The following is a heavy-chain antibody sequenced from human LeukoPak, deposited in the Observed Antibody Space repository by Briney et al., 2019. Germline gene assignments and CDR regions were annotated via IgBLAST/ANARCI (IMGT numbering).Heavy chain of an antibody. CDR2: INPNSGGT. Sequence: ASVTVSCTASGYTFTGYYMHWVRQAPGQGLEWMGWINPNSGGTNYAQKFQGRVTMTRDTSISTAYMELSRLRSDDTAVYYCARTKVPAVTEGYFDYWGQGTLVTVSS. CDR1: GYTFTGYY. V-gene: IGHV1-2*02. J-gene: IGHJ4*02. D-gene: IGHD2-2*01. CDR3: ARTKVPAVTEGYFDY.